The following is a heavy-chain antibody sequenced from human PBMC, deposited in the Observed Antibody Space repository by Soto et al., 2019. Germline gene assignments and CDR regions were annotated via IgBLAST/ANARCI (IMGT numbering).Heavy chain of an antibody. CDR2: INHSGST. CDR3: ARGGRLVYSSPRRFDP. D-gene: IGHD6-13*01. CDR1: GGSFSGYY. Sequence: SETLSLTCAVYGGSFSGYYWSWIRQPPGKGLEWIGEINHSGSTNYNPSLKSRVTISVDTSKNQFSLKLSSVTAADTAVYYCARGGRLVYSSPRRFDPWGQGTLVTVSS. J-gene: IGHJ5*02. V-gene: IGHV4-34*01.